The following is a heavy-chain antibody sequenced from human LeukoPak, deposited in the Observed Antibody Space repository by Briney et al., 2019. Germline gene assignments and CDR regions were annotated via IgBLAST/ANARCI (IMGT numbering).Heavy chain of an antibody. Sequence: GGSLRLSCAASGFTFSSYGMHWVRQAPGKGLEWVAFIRYDGSNKYYADSVKGRFAISRDNSKNTLYLQMNSLRAEDTAVYYCARAGGGYRLMNEDIVVVPAARGGWFDPWGQGTLVTVSS. V-gene: IGHV3-30*02. CDR1: GFTFSSYG. J-gene: IGHJ5*02. CDR2: IRYDGSNK. D-gene: IGHD2-2*01. CDR3: ARAGGGYRLMNEDIVVVPAARGGWFDP.